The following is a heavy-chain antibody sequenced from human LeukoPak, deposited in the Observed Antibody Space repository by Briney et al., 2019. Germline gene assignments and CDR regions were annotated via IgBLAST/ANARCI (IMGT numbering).Heavy chain of an antibody. Sequence: ASVKVSCRASGYTFTGYYIHWVRQAPGQGLEWMGWINPNSGDRDYAQKFQGWVTMTRDTSINTAYMELSRLRSDDTALYYCARGNYVWGSYRYEPLDYWGQGTLVTVSS. CDR3: ARGNYVWGSYRYEPLDY. CDR2: INPNSGDR. CDR1: GYTFTGYY. J-gene: IGHJ4*02. V-gene: IGHV1-2*04. D-gene: IGHD3-16*02.